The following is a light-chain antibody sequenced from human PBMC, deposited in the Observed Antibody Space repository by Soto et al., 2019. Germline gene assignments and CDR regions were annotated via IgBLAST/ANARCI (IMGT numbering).Light chain of an antibody. J-gene: IGKJ4*01. CDR2: AAS. CDR3: QQLNSYLSLT. Sequence: IQLTQSPSSLSASVGDRVTITCRASQGIGSYLAWYQQQPGKAPKLLIYAASTLQRGVSSRFSGSGSGTDFTLTISSLPPEDFATYYCQQLNSYLSLTFGGGTKVEIK. V-gene: IGKV1-9*01. CDR1: QGIGSY.